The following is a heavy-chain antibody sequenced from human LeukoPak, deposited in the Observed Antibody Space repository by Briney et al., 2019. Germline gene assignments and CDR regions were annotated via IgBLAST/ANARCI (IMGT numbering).Heavy chain of an antibody. CDR1: GFTVSSNY. Sequence: GGSLRLSCAASGFTVSSNYMSWVRQAPGKGLEWVSVIYSGGSTYYADSVQGRFTISRDNSKNTLYLQMNSLRAEDTAVYYCAKDLRSTVWLPYWGQGILVTVSS. V-gene: IGHV3-53*01. D-gene: IGHD3-10*01. CDR2: IYSGGST. CDR3: AKDLRSTVWLPY. J-gene: IGHJ4*02.